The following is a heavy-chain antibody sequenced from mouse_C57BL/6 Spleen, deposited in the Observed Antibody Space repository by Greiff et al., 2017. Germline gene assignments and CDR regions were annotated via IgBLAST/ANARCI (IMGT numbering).Heavy chain of an antibody. D-gene: IGHD1-1*01. CDR2: IDPSDSYT. V-gene: IGHV1-69*01. CDR3: ARGYTKGVEGVGY. CDR1: GYTFTSYW. Sequence: VQLQQPGAELVMPGASVKLSCKASGYTFTSYWMHWVKQRPGQGLEWIGEIDPSDSYTNYNQKFKGKSTLTVDTSSSTAYMQLSSLTSEDSAVYYSARGYTKGVEGVGYWGQGTLVTV. J-gene: IGHJ3*01.